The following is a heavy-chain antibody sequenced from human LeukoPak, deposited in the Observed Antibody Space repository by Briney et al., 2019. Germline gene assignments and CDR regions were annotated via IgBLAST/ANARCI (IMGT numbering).Heavy chain of an antibody. D-gene: IGHD6-13*01. V-gene: IGHV1-18*01. CDR1: GYTFASYG. CDR3: ARDTGIAAARYWYFDL. CDR2: ISTYNGDT. Sequence: ASVKVSCKASGYTFASYGINWVRQAPGQGLEWMGWISTYNGDTNYARKLHDRVTMTTDTSTSTACMELRSLTSDDTAVYYCARDTGIAAARYWYFDLWGRGTLVTVSS. J-gene: IGHJ2*01.